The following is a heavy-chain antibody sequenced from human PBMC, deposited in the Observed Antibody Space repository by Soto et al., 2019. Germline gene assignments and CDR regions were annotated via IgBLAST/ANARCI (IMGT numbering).Heavy chain of an antibody. CDR3: ARVVATIMRPYYYYYMDV. Sequence: ASVKVSCKASGYTFTSYAMHWVRQAPGQRLEWMGWINAGNGNTKYSQKFQGRVTITRDTSASTDYMELSSLRSEDRPVYYCARVVATIMRPYYYYYMDVWGKGTTVTVSS. V-gene: IGHV1-3*01. CDR1: GYTFTSYA. CDR2: INAGNGNT. J-gene: IGHJ6*03. D-gene: IGHD5-12*01.